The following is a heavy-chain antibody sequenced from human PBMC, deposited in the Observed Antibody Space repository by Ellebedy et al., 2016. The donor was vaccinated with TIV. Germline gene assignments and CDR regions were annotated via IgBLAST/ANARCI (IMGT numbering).Heavy chain of an antibody. CDR2: MNPNSGNK. V-gene: IGHV1-8*02. CDR3: TRTLLRGRPGMDV. Sequence: AASVKVSCKASGYTFTSYYMHWVRQAPGQGLECMGWMNPNSGNKGYAQKFQGRITITSDTSISTAYMELSSLRSEDTAVYYCTRTLLRGRPGMDVWGQGTTVTVSS. CDR1: GYTFTSYY. D-gene: IGHD3-10*01. J-gene: IGHJ6*02.